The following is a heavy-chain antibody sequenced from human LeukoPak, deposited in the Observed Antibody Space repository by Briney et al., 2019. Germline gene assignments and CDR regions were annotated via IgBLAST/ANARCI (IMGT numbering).Heavy chain of an antibody. CDR2: ISSSSSTI. D-gene: IGHD4-11*01. CDR1: GFTFSSYS. CDR3: AREIPLSGHSTVTTSH. J-gene: IGHJ4*02. V-gene: IGHV3-48*01. Sequence: PGGSLRLSCAASGFTFSSYSMNWVRQAPGKGLEWVSYISSSSSTIYYADSVKGRFTISRDNAKNSLYLQMNSLRAEDTAVYYCAREIPLSGHSTVTTSHWGQGTLVTVSS.